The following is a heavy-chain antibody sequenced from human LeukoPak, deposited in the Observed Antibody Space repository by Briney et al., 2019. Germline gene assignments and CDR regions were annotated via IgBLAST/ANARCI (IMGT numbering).Heavy chain of an antibody. V-gene: IGHV4-31*03. CDR1: GGSISSGGYY. CDR3: ARVLAVAGDLDY. CDR2: IYYSGST. J-gene: IGHJ4*02. Sequence: SQTLSLTCTVSGGSISSGGYYWSWIRQHPGKGLEWIGYIYYSGSTYYNPSLKSRVTISVDTSKNQFSLKLSSVTAADTAVYYCARVLAVAGDLDYWGQGTLVTVSS. D-gene: IGHD6-19*01.